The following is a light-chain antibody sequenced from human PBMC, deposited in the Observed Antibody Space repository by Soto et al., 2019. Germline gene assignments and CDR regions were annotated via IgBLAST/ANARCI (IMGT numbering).Light chain of an antibody. CDR3: QKRSDWPLT. V-gene: IGKV3-11*01. CDR1: QSVSSY. J-gene: IGKJ1*01. Sequence: EIVLTQSPATLSLSPGERATLSCRASQSVSSYFAWYQQKPGQAPRLLIYDASNRATGIPARFSGSGSGTDFTLTISSLEPEDFAVYYGQKRSDWPLTFGQGPKGEI. CDR2: DAS.